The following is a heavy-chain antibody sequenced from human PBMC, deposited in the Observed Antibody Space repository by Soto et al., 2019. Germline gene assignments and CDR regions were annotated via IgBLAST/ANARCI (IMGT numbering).Heavy chain of an antibody. CDR3: ARGVVVTAMSYYYSGMDV. V-gene: IGHV1-3*01. D-gene: IGHD2-21*02. Sequence: ASVKVSCKASGYTFTSYAMHWVRQAPGQRLEWMGWINAGNGNTKYSQKFQGRVTITRDTSASTAYMELSSLRSEDTAVYYCARGVVVTAMSYYYSGMDVWGQGTTVTVSS. CDR2: INAGNGNT. J-gene: IGHJ6*02. CDR1: GYTFTSYA.